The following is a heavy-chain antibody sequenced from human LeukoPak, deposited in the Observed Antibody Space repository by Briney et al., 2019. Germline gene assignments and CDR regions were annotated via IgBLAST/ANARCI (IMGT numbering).Heavy chain of an antibody. CDR2: IYYSGST. Sequence: SETLSLTCTVSGGSISSYYWSWIRQPPEKGLEWIGYIYYSGSTNYNPSLKSRVTISVDTSKNQFSLKLSSVTAADTAVYYCAGNRIDAFDIWGQGTMVTVSS. V-gene: IGHV4-59*08. CDR3: AGNRIDAFDI. CDR1: GGSISSYY. J-gene: IGHJ3*02. D-gene: IGHD2/OR15-2a*01.